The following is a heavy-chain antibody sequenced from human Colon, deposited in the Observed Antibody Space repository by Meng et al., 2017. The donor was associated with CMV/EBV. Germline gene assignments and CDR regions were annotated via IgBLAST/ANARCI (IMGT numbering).Heavy chain of an antibody. J-gene: IGHJ4*02. CDR1: GFTFSDHC. V-gene: IGHV3-11*04. CDR2: ISGSGGII. CDR3: ARARVHSSASDFDY. D-gene: IGHD6-6*01. Sequence: GGSLRLSCAASGFTFSDHCMSWIRQAPGKGQEWVSQISGSGGIIYYADSVKGRFTISRDDAKNSLYLQMNSLRVEDTAVYYCARARVHSSASDFDYWAGEPWSPSPQ.